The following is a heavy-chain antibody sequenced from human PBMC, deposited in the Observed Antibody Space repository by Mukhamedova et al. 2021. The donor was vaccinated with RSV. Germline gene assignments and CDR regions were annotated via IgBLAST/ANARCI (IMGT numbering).Heavy chain of an antibody. Sequence: VRQTPGQGLEWISDVSGGGGKTNYADSVKGRFTVSRDNSKNTLYLQMDSLRGEDTGVYFCTKQTGYSSGWRSDYWGQGTQVTVSS. CDR3: TKQTGYSSGWRSDY. CDR2: VSGGGGKT. J-gene: IGHJ4*02. V-gene: IGHV3-23*01. D-gene: IGHD6-19*01.